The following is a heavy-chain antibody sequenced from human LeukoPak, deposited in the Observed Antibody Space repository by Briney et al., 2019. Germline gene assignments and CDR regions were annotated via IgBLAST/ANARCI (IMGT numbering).Heavy chain of an antibody. V-gene: IGHV3-74*01. CDR2: INGDGSST. CDR3: ARDTRYGDGYKY. J-gene: IGHJ4*02. Sequence: QPGGSLRLSCAASGFTFRSYWMHWVRQAPGKGLVWVSRINGDGSSTSYEDSVKGRFTISGDNAKNTLYLQMKSLRAEDTAVYYCARDTRYGDGYKYWGQGTLVTVSS. D-gene: IGHD5-24*01. CDR1: GFTFRSYW.